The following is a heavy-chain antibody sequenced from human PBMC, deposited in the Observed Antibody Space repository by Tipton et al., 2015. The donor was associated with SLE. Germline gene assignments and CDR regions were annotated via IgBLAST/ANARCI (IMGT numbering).Heavy chain of an antibody. V-gene: IGHV4-38-2*02. CDR1: GFSITSGFN. D-gene: IGHD2-2*01. CDR3: MRLSSTSSY. CDR2: IYHTGTT. J-gene: IGHJ4*02. Sequence: TLSLTCTVSGFSITSGFNWGWIRQPPGKGLEWIGIIYHTGTTNYNPSLQRRVAISVDTSKNQFSLRLNSLTSADTAVYYCMRLSSTSSYWGQGTLVTVSS.